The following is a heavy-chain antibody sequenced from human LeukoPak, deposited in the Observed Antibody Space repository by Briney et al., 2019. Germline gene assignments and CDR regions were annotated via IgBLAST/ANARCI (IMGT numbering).Heavy chain of an antibody. CDR1: GESTSGFY. CDR2: IYYSGST. CDR3: ARWNDFSSDY. Sequence: PSETLSLTCTVSGESTSGFYWNWIRQPPGKGLEWIGYIYYSGSTNYNPSLKSRVTISIDTSKNQFSLKLSSVTAADTAVYYCARWNDFSSDYWGQGTLVTVSS. D-gene: IGHD3/OR15-3a*01. V-gene: IGHV4-59*08. J-gene: IGHJ4*02.